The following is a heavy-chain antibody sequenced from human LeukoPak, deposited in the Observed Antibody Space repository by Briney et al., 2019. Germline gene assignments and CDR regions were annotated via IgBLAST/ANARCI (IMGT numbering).Heavy chain of an antibody. D-gene: IGHD2-15*01. Sequence: GGSLRLSCAASGFTFSSYSMNWVRQAPGKGLEWVSSISSSSSYIYYADSVKGRFTISRDNAKNSLYLQMNSLRAEDTAVYYCARDPRPPGRSRAAATIDYWGQGTLVTVSS. CDR2: ISSSSSYI. CDR3: ARDPRPPGRSRAAATIDY. CDR1: GFTFSSYS. J-gene: IGHJ4*02. V-gene: IGHV3-21*01.